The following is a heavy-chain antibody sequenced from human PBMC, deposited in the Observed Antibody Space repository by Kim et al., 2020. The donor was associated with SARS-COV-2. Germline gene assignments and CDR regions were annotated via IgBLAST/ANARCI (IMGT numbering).Heavy chain of an antibody. CDR3: ARHGSWYLVDNWFDP. CDR2: IYPGDSDT. D-gene: IGHD6-13*01. J-gene: IGHJ5*02. V-gene: IGHV5-51*01. Sequence: GESLKISCKGSGYSFTSYWIGWVRQMPGKGLEWMGIIYPGDSDTRYSPSFQGQVTISADKSISTAYLQWSSLKASDTAMYYCARHGSWYLVDNWFDPWGQGTLVTVSS. CDR1: GYSFTSYW.